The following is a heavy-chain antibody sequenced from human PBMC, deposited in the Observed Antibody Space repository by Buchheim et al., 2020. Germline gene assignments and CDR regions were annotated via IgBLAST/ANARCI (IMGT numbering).Heavy chain of an antibody. CDR1: GDSITSSSHY. CDR2: ILYNGNT. V-gene: IGHV4-39*01. CDR3: ATQRRDGYNFWDY. J-gene: IGHJ4*02. D-gene: IGHD5-24*01. Sequence: QLQLQESGPGLVKPSETLSLTCSVSGDSITSSSHYWGWIRQPPGKGLEWIGNILYNGNTYSSPSLRSRVAVIADMPKHKFSLMLNSVTAADTAVYYCATQRRDGYNFWDYWGQGIL.